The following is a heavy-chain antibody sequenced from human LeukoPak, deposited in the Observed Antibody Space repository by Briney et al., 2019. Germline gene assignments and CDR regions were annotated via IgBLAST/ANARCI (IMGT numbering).Heavy chain of an antibody. Sequence: GGSLRLSCAASGFTFSGSDIHWVRQASGEGLEWVGRVQTKANSYATAYAASLKGRFTISRDDSINTASLQMNSLRTDDTAVYYCTTYTSGHYWGQGTLVTVSS. CDR2: VQTKANSYAT. CDR3: TTYTSGHY. V-gene: IGHV3-73*01. J-gene: IGHJ4*02. CDR1: GFTFSGSD. D-gene: IGHD1-1*01.